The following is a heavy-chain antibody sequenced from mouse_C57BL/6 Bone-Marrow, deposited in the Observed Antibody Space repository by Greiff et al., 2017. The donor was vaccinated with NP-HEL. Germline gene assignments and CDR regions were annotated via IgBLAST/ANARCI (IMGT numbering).Heavy chain of an antibody. V-gene: IGHV3-6*01. CDR2: ISYDGSN. D-gene: IGHD1-1*01. CDR1: GYSITSGYY. CDR3: ARESYGSSFDY. Sequence: ESGPGLVKPSQSLSLTCSVTGYSITSGYYWNWIRQFPGNKLEWMGYISYDGSNNYNPSLKNRISITRDTSKNQFFLKLNSVTTEDTATYYCARESYGSSFDYWGQGTTLTVSS. J-gene: IGHJ2*01.